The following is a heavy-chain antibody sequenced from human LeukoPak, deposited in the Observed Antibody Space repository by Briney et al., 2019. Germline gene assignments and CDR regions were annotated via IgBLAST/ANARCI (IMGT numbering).Heavy chain of an antibody. V-gene: IGHV3-30*18. Sequence: GGSLRLSFAASGFYFYTYGMHWVRPAPGEGREWVTAISKDGADKYYADSVKGRFTISRDNSKNTVYLQMNSLRPEDTAVYYCAKNDISGYYADFWGQGTLVIVSS. CDR1: GFYFYTYG. D-gene: IGHD3-22*01. CDR2: ISKDGADK. CDR3: AKNDISGYYADF. J-gene: IGHJ4*02.